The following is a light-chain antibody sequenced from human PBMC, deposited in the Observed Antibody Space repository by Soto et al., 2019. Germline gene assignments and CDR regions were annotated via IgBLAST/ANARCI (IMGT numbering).Light chain of an antibody. Sequence: DIVLTQSPAPLSSSPGERATLSCRASQSVSSYLAWYQQKPGQAPRLLIYDASNRATGIPARFSGSGSGTDFTLTISSLEPEDFAFYYCQQRSNRPPTFGQGTKVEIK. CDR3: QQRSNRPPT. CDR1: QSVSSY. J-gene: IGKJ1*01. V-gene: IGKV3-11*01. CDR2: DAS.